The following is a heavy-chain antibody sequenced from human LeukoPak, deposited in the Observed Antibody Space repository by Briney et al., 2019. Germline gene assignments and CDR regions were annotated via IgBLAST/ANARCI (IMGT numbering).Heavy chain of an antibody. CDR2: ITYDGSNK. D-gene: IGHD3-10*01. CDR1: GFTFSSYG. V-gene: IGHV3-30*03. Sequence: PGGSLRLSCAASGFTFSSYGMHWVRQAPGKGLEWVAIITYDGSNKYYADSVEGRFTISRDNSKNTLYLQMNSLRAEDTAVYYCAIKSGFGEYVDYWGQGTLVTVSS. J-gene: IGHJ4*02. CDR3: AIKSGFGEYVDY.